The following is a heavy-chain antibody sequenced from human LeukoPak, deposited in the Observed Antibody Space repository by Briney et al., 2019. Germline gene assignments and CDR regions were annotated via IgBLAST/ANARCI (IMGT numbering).Heavy chain of an antibody. CDR1: GGSFSGYY. J-gene: IGHJ4*02. CDR2: INHSGNT. V-gene: IGHV4-34*01. Sequence: KTSETLSLTCAVYGGSFSGYYWSWIRQPPGKGLEWIGEINHSGNTNYNPSLKSRVTISVDTSKNQFSLKLSSVTAADTAVYYCATRLSGTISYWGQGTLVTVSS. D-gene: IGHD1-26*01. CDR3: ATRLSGTISY.